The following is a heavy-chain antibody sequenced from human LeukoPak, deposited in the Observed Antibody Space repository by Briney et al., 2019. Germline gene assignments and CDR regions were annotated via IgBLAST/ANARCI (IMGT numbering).Heavy chain of an antibody. CDR3: ARAGGGYCSGDTCYSNYYYYMDV. CDR2: MNPNSGNT. J-gene: IGHJ6*03. V-gene: IGHV1-8*01. CDR1: GYTFTSYD. Sequence: ASVKVSCKASGYTFTSYDINWVRQATGQGLEWMGGMNPNSGNTGYAQKFQGRVTMTRNTSISTAYMELSSLRSEDMAVYYCARAGGGYCSGDTCYSNYYYYMDVWGKGTTVTVSS. D-gene: IGHD2-15*01.